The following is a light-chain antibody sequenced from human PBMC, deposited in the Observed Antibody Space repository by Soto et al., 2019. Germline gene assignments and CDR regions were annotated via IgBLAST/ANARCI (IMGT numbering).Light chain of an antibody. Sequence: DIQMTQSPSTLSASVGDRVTITCRASQSISNWLAWYQQKPGKAPKLLIYDVSRLESGVPSRFSGSGSGTEFTLPISSLQPDDFATYYCQQYNSYPWTFGQGIKVEIK. V-gene: IGKV1-5*01. CDR2: DVS. CDR3: QQYNSYPWT. J-gene: IGKJ1*01. CDR1: QSISNW.